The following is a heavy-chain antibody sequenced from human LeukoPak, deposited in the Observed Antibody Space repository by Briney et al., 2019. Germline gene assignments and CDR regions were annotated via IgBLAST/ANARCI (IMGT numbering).Heavy chain of an antibody. J-gene: IGHJ4*02. V-gene: IGHV5-51*01. D-gene: IGHD3-9*01. Sequence: GESLRISFQASGYRFPIYWIAWGRPVSGKGLEWLGIIYPSNSDTRYSPSFQGRVTISVDPSVTTAYLQLSSLQTSDTAIYYCARHSYDDILTGTTPPDYWGQGTLLTISS. CDR3: ARHSYDDILTGTTPPDY. CDR2: IYPSNSDT. CDR1: GYRFPIYW.